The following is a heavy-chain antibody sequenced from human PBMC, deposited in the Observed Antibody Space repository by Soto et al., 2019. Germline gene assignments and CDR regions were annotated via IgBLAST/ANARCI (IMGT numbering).Heavy chain of an antibody. CDR2: IIPVFGTP. CDR1: GYIFKNYA. V-gene: IGHV1-69*01. Sequence: QVQLVQSGAEVKETGSSVTVSCKSSGYIFKNYAVTWLRQAPGQGLEWMGGIIPVFGTPDYSQKFRGRVTVSADESTSTVYMELRSLTSEDTAVYYCARHLYDAVWGSYRHWGQGTLVTVSS. J-gene: IGHJ4*02. CDR3: ARHLYDAVWGSYRH. D-gene: IGHD3-16*02.